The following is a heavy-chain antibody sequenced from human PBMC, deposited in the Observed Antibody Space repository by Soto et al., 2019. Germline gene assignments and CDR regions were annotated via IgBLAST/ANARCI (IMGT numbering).Heavy chain of an antibody. CDR2: VSGSNGNT. Sequence: QVQLVQSEAEVKKHGASVKVSCEASGYTFINHGISWVRQAPVQGLEWMGWVSGSNGNTKYAQKFQVRVTMTTETSTSTAHMDLRNLRSDDTAVYLCARDFYPLAYYFDPWGQGTLVTVSS. CDR1: GYTFINHG. CDR3: ARDFYPLAYYFDP. V-gene: IGHV1-18*04. J-gene: IGHJ4*02.